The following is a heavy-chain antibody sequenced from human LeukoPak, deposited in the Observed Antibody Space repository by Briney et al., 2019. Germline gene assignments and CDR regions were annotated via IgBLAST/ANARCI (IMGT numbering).Heavy chain of an antibody. CDR2: IWYDGSNK. J-gene: IGHJ4*02. CDR3: AKGRGYSSSSLDY. D-gene: IGHD6-6*01. Sequence: GGSLRLSCAASGFTFRSYSMAWVRLAPGKGLEWVAVIWYDGSNKYYADSVKGRFTISRDNSKNTLYLQMNSLRAEDTAVYYCAKGRGYSSSSLDYWGQGTLVTVSS. CDR1: GFTFRSYS. V-gene: IGHV3-33*08.